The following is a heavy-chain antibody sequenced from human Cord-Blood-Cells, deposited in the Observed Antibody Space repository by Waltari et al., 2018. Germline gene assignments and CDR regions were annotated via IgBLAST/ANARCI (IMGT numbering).Heavy chain of an antibody. J-gene: IGHJ3*02. Sequence: QVQLVQSGAEVKKPGASVKVSCKVSGYTLTELSMHWVRQAPGKGLEWMGGLDPEDGETNYAQKFPGRVTMTEDTSPDTAYMELSSLRSEDTAVYYCATDREAHSDAFDIWGQVTMVTVSS. V-gene: IGHV1-24*01. CDR2: LDPEDGET. CDR3: ATDREAHSDAFDI. CDR1: GYTLTELS.